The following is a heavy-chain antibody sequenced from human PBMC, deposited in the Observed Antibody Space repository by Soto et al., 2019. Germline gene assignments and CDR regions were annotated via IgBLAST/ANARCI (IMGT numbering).Heavy chain of an antibody. J-gene: IGHJ4*02. CDR1: GFTFSSYE. CDR3: ARGGYDFWSGYSSRRDY. D-gene: IGHD3-3*01. V-gene: IGHV3-48*03. Sequence: PGGSLRLSCAASGFTFSSYEMNWVRQAPGKGLEWVSYISSSGSTIYYADSVKGRFTISRDNAKNSLYLQMNSLRAEDTAVYYCARGGYDFWSGYSSRRDYWGQGTLVTVCS. CDR2: ISSSGSTI.